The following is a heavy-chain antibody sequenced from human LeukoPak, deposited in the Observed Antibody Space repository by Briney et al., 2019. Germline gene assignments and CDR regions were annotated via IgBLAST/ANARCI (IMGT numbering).Heavy chain of an antibody. D-gene: IGHD4-17*01. V-gene: IGHV1-8*03. J-gene: IGHJ5*02. Sequence: GASVKVSCKASGYTFTSYDMNWVRQATGQGLEWMGWMNPNSGNTGYAQKFQGRVTITRDTSISTAYMELSSLRSEDTAVYYCARFMYGDYENLFDLWGQGTLVSVFS. CDR1: GYTFTSYD. CDR2: MNPNSGNT. CDR3: ARFMYGDYENLFDL.